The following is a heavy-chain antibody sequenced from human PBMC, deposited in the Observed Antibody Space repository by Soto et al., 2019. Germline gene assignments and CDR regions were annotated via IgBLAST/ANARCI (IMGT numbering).Heavy chain of an antibody. CDR3: AKRIMAAVDY. D-gene: IGHD6-13*01. V-gene: IGHV3-23*01. Sequence: GGSLRLSCAASGFTFSSYAMSWVRQAPGKGLEWVSAISGSGGSTYYADSVKGRFTISRDNSKNTLYLQMNSLGAEDTAVYYRAKRIMAAVDYWGQGTLVTVSS. CDR1: GFTFSSYA. CDR2: ISGSGGST. J-gene: IGHJ4*02.